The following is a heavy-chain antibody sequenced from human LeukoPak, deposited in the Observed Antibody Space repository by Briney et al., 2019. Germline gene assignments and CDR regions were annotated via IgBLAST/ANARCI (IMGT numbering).Heavy chain of an antibody. V-gene: IGHV4-39*01. CDR2: IYYSGST. CDR1: GGSISSSSYY. J-gene: IGHJ4*02. D-gene: IGHD3-9*01. Sequence: PSETLSLTCTVSGGSISSSSYYCGWIRQPPGKGLEWIGSIYYSGSTYYNPSLKSRVTISVDTSKNQFSLKLSSVTAADTAVYYCARHQVSLYDTLTGYDYWGQGTLVTVSS. CDR3: ARHQVSLYDTLTGYDY.